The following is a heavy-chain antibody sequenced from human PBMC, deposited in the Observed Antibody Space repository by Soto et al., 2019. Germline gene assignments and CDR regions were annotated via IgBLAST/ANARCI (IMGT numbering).Heavy chain of an antibody. J-gene: IGHJ5*01. CDR2: MFYVGAT. D-gene: IGHD4-17*01. V-gene: IGHV4-31*03. Sequence: QVQLQESGPGLVKTSQTLSLTCTVSGGAVATGGYYWAWIRQHPGKGLEWIGYMFYVGATYYNRSLKSRISLSVDPPKNQFNLRVTSVTAADTAAYYCARVPFVDGGYSFDSWGRGTLVTV. CDR3: ARVPFVDGGYSFDS. CDR1: GGAVATGGYY.